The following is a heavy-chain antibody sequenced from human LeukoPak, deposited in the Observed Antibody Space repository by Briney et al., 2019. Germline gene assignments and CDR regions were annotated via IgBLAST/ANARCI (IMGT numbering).Heavy chain of an antibody. CDR1: GFSFSSYA. CDR3: AKVSTIIEAGLRYFDL. J-gene: IGHJ2*01. CDR2: ISDSGGNS. Sequence: GGSLRLSCAASGFSFSSYAMIWVRQAPGKGLGWVSSISDSGGNSFYIDSVKGRFTISRDNSKNTLYLQVNSLRAEDTALYYCAKVSTIIEAGLRYFDLWGRGTLVTVSS. V-gene: IGHV3-23*01. D-gene: IGHD6-19*01.